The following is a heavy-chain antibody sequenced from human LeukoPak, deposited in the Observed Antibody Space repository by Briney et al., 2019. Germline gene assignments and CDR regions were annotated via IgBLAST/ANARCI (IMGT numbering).Heavy chain of an antibody. D-gene: IGHD2-15*01. CDR3: AKRPCIGWFDP. J-gene: IGHJ5*02. CDR1: GFTFSSSA. CDR2: ISGSGVST. Sequence: AGGSLRLSGAAPGFTFSSSATSWVRPAPGKGLEWVSAISGSGVSTYYADSVKGRFTISRDNSKNTLYLQMNSLRAEDTAVYYCAKRPCIGWFDPWGQGTLVTVSS. V-gene: IGHV3-23*01.